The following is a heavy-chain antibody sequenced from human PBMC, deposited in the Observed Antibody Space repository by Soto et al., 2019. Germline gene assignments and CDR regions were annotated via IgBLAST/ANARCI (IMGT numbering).Heavy chain of an antibody. V-gene: IGHV4-59*08. CDR3: ASLGTDRSGDGLGWVVGGDYYYMDV. CDR1: GGSISSYY. J-gene: IGHJ6*03. D-gene: IGHD2-15*01. CDR2: IYYSGST. Sequence: SETLSLTCTVSGGSISSYYWSWIRQPPGKGLEWIGYIYYSGSTNYNPSLKSRVTISVDTSKNQFSLKLSSVTAADTAVYYCASLGTDRSGDGLGWVVGGDYYYMDVWGKGTTVTVSS.